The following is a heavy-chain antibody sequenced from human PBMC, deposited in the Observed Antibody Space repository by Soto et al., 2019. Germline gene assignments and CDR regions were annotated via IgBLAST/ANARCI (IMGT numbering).Heavy chain of an antibody. J-gene: IGHJ4*02. D-gene: IGHD4-17*01. V-gene: IGHV3-23*01. CDR3: ANFDISSDYGPPSY. CDR1: GFTCRSYA. CDR2: ISGSGGST. Sequence: VGSLRLSCAASGFTCRSYAMSWVRQATGKGLEWVSAISGSGGSTYYADSVKGRFTISRDNSKNTLYLQMNSLRAEDTAVYYCANFDISSDYGPPSYWGQGTLVTVSS.